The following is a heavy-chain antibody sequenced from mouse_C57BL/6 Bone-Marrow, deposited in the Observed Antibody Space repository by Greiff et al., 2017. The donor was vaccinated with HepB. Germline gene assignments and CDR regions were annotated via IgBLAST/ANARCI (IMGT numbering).Heavy chain of an antibody. CDR3: AGDDYDGHYYAMDY. CDR1: GFSLTSYG. Sequence: VMLVESGPGLVAPSQSLSITCTVSGFSLTSYGVHWVRQPPGKGLEWLVVIWSDGSTTYNSALKSRLSISKDNSKSQVFLKRNSLQTDDTAMYYCAGDDYDGHYYAMDYWGQGTSVTVSS. J-gene: IGHJ4*01. V-gene: IGHV2-6*03. CDR2: IWSDGST. D-gene: IGHD2-4*01.